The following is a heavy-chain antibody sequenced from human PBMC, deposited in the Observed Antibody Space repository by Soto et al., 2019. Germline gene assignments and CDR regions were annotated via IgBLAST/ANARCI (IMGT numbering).Heavy chain of an antibody. V-gene: IGHV3-21*01. Sequence: GGSLRLSCAASGFTFSSYSMNWVRQAPGKGLEWVSSISSSSSYIYYADSVKGRFTISRDSAKNSLYLQMNSLRAEDTAVYYCARDVSIAARPEFVDYWGQGTLVTVSS. D-gene: IGHD6-6*01. J-gene: IGHJ4*02. CDR2: ISSSSSYI. CDR1: GFTFSSYS. CDR3: ARDVSIAARPEFVDY.